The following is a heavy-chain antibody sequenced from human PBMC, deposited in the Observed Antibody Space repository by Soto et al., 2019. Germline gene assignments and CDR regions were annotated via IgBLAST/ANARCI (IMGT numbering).Heavy chain of an antibody. CDR2: ISGSGGST. CDR3: AKENLIAVTGSLRYYFDY. J-gene: IGHJ4*02. Sequence: PGGSLRLSCAASGFTFSSYAMSWVRQAPGKGLEWVSAISGSGGSTYYADSVKGRFTISRDNSKNTLYLQMNSLRAEDTAVYYCAKENLIAVTGSLRYYFDYWGQGTLVTVSS. CDR1: GFTFSSYA. D-gene: IGHD6-19*01. V-gene: IGHV3-23*01.